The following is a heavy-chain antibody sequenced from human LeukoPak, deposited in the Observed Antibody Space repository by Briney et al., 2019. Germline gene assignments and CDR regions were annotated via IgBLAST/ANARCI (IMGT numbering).Heavy chain of an antibody. J-gene: IGHJ3*02. CDR1: GYMFSDYY. CDR2: INPNSGGT. Sequence: ASVKVSCKASGYMFSDYYMHWVRQAPGQGLEWMGWINPNSGGTQYAEKFQGRVTMTRDTSISTAYMELSSLRSDDTAVYYCAREYYYESSDYYVVLSGAFDIWGQGTMVTVSP. V-gene: IGHV1-2*02. D-gene: IGHD3-22*01. CDR3: AREYYYESSDYYVVLSGAFDI.